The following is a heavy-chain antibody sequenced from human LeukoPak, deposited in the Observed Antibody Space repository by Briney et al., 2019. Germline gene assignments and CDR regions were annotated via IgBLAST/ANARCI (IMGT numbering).Heavy chain of an antibody. V-gene: IGHV4-38-2*02. D-gene: IGHD2-15*01. CDR1: GYSISSGYY. J-gene: IGHJ4*02. CDR3: ARRDIVVVVAATYFDY. Sequence: TTSETLSLTCTVSGYSISSGYYWGWIRQPPGKGLEWIGSIYHSGSTYYNPSLKSRVTISVDTSKNQFSLKLSSVTAADTAVYYCARRDIVVVVAATYFDYWGQGTLVTVSS. CDR2: IYHSGST.